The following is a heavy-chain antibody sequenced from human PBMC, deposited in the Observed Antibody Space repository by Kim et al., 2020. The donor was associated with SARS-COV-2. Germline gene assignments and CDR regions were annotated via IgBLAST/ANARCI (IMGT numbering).Heavy chain of an antibody. D-gene: IGHD3-10*02. Sequence: DSVKGRFSISRDTSNTTLYLKMNSLRAEDTAVYYCARYLFGYYYYGMDVWGQGTTVTVSS. J-gene: IGHJ6*02. CDR3: ARYLFGYYYYGMDV. V-gene: IGHV3-23*01.